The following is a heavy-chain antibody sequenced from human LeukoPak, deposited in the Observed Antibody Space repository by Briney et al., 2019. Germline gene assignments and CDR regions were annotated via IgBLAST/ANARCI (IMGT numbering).Heavy chain of an antibody. V-gene: IGHV7-4-1*02. CDR1: GYTFTSYA. J-gene: IGHJ4*02. Sequence: ASEKVSCKASGYTFTSYAMNWVRQAPGQGLEWMGWINTNTGNPTYAQGFTGRFVFSLDTFVSTAYLQISSLKAEDTAVYYCARGGGSYARFDYWGQGTLVTVSS. CDR3: ARGGGSYARFDY. D-gene: IGHD2-2*01. CDR2: INTNTGNP.